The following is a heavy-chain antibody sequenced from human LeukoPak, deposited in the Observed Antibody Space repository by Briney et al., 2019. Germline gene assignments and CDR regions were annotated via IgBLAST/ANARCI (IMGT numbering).Heavy chain of an antibody. Sequence: SETLSLTCTVSGGSISSHSWSWIRQPPGKGLEWIGYIYYSGSTNYNPSLKSRVTISVDTSKNQFSLKLSSVTAADTAVYYCARVVEDEYGVEWELLGERYYYYMDVWGKGTTVTVSS. V-gene: IGHV4-59*11. CDR1: GGSISSHS. D-gene: IGHD1-26*01. J-gene: IGHJ6*03. CDR2: IYYSGST. CDR3: ARVVEDEYGVEWELLGERYYYYMDV.